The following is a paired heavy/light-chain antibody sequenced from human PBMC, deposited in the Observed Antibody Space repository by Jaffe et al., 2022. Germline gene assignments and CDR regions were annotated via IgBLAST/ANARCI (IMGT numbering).Light chain of an antibody. CDR3: LQHNSYPRT. CDR1: QGIGND. CDR2: AAS. J-gene: IGKJ1*01. Sequence: DIQMTQSPSSLSASVGDRVTIACRASQGIGNDLGWYQQKPGKVPKRLIYAASTLQSGVPSRFSGSGSGTEFTLTISSLQPEDFATYYCLQHNSYPRTFGQGTKVEIK. V-gene: IGKV1-17*01.
Heavy chain of an antibody. D-gene: IGHD3-10*01. CDR1: GDTFSNYA. Sequence: QVQLVQSGTEVKKTGSSVKVSCKASGDTFSNYAFSWVRQAPGQGLEWVGSIIPMFRTTNYAQNFQGRVTITADKSTTTVYMELSSLRSEDTAVYFCARDYSVTMPQGVIVTARYTFDVWGQGTMVTVSS. J-gene: IGHJ3*01. V-gene: IGHV1-69*06. CDR3: ARDYSVTMPQGVIVTARYTFDV. CDR2: IIPMFRTT.